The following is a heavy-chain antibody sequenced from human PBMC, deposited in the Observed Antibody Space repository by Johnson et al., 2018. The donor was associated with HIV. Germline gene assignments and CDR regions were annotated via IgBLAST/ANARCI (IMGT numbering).Heavy chain of an antibody. J-gene: IGHJ3*02. CDR3: AREKLELGIDAFDI. Sequence: QVQLVESGGGVVQPGRSLRLSCVASGFTFSNYGMHWVRQAPGKGLEWVAVIWYDGSNKYYADSVKGRFTISRDNSKNTLYLQMNSLRAEDTAVYYCAREKLELGIDAFDIWGQGTMVTVSS. D-gene: IGHD1-7*01. CDR1: GFTFSNYG. CDR2: IWYDGSNK. V-gene: IGHV3-33*08.